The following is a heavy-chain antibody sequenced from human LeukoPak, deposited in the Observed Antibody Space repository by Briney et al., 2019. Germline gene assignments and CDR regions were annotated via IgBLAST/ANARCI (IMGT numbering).Heavy chain of an antibody. V-gene: IGHV4-34*01. CDR2: INHSGST. J-gene: IGHJ4*02. Sequence: PSETLSLTCAVYGGSFSGYYWSWIRQPPGKGLEWIGEINHSGSTNYNPSLKSRVTISVDTSKNQFSLKLSSVTAADTAVYYCARGGMHSSGLDYWGQGTLVTVSS. CDR3: ARGGMHSSGLDY. CDR1: GGSFSGYY. D-gene: IGHD3-22*01.